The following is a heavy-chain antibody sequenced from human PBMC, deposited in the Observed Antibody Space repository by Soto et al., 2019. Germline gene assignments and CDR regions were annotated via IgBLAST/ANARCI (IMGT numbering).Heavy chain of an antibody. CDR3: AKDRASLYYYDSSGLESDP. J-gene: IGHJ5*02. V-gene: IGHV3-30*18. D-gene: IGHD3-22*01. Sequence: GGSLRLSCAASGFTFSSYGMHWVRQAPGKGLEWVAVISYDGSNKYYADSVKGRFTISRDNSKNKLYLQMNSLRAEDTAVYYCAKDRASLYYYDSSGLESDPWGQGTLVTVSS. CDR1: GFTFSSYG. CDR2: ISYDGSNK.